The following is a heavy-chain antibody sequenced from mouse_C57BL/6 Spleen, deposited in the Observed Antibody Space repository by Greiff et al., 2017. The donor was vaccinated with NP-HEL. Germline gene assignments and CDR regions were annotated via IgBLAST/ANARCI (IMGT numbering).Heavy chain of an antibody. CDR3: ARGDYSNSFAY. D-gene: IGHD2-5*01. Sequence: QVQLKQSGAELVKPGASVKLSCKASGYTFTSYWMQWVKQRPGQGLEWIGEIDPSDSYTNYNQKFKGKATLTVDTSSSTAYMQLSSLTSEDSAVYYCARGDYSNSFAYWGQGTLVTVSA. CDR1: GYTFTSYW. J-gene: IGHJ3*01. V-gene: IGHV1-50*01. CDR2: IDPSDSYT.